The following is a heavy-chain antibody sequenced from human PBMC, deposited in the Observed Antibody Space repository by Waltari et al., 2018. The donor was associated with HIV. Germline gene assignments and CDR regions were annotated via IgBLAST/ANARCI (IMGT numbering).Heavy chain of an antibody. Sequence: EVQLVESGGGLVQPGGSLRLSCAASGFTFSLYWMSWVRQAPGKGRECVAKVKQDGSEKHYVDSVKGRFTISRDNAKKSLYLQMNSLRAEDTAVYYCARMGLMMYAIGAFDIWGQGTMVTVSS. D-gene: IGHD2-8*01. CDR2: VKQDGSEK. CDR1: GFTFSLYW. J-gene: IGHJ3*02. V-gene: IGHV3-7*01. CDR3: ARMGLMMYAIGAFDI.